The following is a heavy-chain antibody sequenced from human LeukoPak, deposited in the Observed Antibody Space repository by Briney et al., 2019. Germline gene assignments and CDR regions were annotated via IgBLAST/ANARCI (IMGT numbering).Heavy chain of an antibody. J-gene: IGHJ6*03. V-gene: IGHV4-59*01. Sequence: SETLSVTCTVSGGSTSYYYWSWIRQPPRKGLEWIGYIYYSGSTNYKPPLKSRVTISVATSKNQFSLKLNSVTAADTAVYYCARTTEGYCRSTSCYGFYYSYYMDVWGKGTTVTISS. CDR2: IYYSGST. CDR3: ARTTEGYCRSTSCYGFYYSYYMDV. CDR1: GGSTSYYY. D-gene: IGHD2-2*01.